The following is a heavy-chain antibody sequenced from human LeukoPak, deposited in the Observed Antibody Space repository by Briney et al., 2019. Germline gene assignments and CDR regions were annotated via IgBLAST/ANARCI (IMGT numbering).Heavy chain of an antibody. CDR3: ARGIVVVAQLGFYFYYMDV. CDR1: GGSISSYY. CDR2: IIHTGST. D-gene: IGHD2-15*01. Sequence: PSETLSLTCTVFGGSISSYYWSWIRQPPGKGLEWIGEIIHTGSTNYNPSLKSRVTISVDTSKNQFSLKLSSVTAADTAVYYCARGIVVVAQLGFYFYYMDVWGKGTTVTISS. J-gene: IGHJ6*03. V-gene: IGHV4-59*08.